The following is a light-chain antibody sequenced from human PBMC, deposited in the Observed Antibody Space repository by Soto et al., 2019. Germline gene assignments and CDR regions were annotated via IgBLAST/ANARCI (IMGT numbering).Light chain of an antibody. V-gene: IGKV3-11*01. CDR3: QHRSSWPS. CDR1: RSIGSS. CDR2: EAS. J-gene: IGKJ4*01. Sequence: EIVLTQSPATLSLSPGERATLSCRASRSIGSSLAWYQHRPGQAPRLLIYEASTRATGIPARFSGSGSGTDFTLTISSLEPEDFAVYYCQHRSSWPSFGGGTKVDI.